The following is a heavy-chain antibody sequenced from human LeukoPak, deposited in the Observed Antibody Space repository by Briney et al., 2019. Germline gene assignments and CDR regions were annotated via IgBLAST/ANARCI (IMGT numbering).Heavy chain of an antibody. Sequence: GRSLRLSCAASGFTFSSYGMHWVRQAPGKGQEWVAVIWYDGSNKYYADSVKGRFTISRDNSKNTLYLQMNSLRAEDTAVYYCASRVVVPAANMDVWGKGTTVTVSS. CDR1: GFTFSSYG. CDR3: ASRVVVPAANMDV. V-gene: IGHV3-33*01. CDR2: IWYDGSNK. J-gene: IGHJ6*04. D-gene: IGHD2-2*01.